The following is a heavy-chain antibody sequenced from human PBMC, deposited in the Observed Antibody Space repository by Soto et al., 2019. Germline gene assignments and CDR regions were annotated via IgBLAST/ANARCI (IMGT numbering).Heavy chain of an antibody. Sequence: QVQLQESGPGLVKPSQTLSLTCTVSGGSISSGGYYWSWIRQHPGKGLEWIGYIYYSGSTYYNPSLKSRVTISVDTSKNQCSQKLSSVTAADTAVYYCAGGNDSSGYYPHFDYWGQGTLVTVSS. CDR1: GGSISSGGYY. CDR2: IYYSGST. V-gene: IGHV4-31*03. J-gene: IGHJ4*02. D-gene: IGHD3-22*01. CDR3: AGGNDSSGYYPHFDY.